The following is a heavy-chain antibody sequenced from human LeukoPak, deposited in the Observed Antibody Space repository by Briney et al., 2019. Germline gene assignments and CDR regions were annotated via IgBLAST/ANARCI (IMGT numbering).Heavy chain of an antibody. D-gene: IGHD3-10*01. CDR1: GGSISSSSYY. CDR3: AKLLLWFGELLPDAFDI. Sequence: PSETLSLTCTVSGGSISSSSYYWGWIRQPPGKGLEWIGSIYYSGSTYYNPSLKSRVTISVDTSKNQFSLKLSSVTAADTAVYYCAKLLLWFGELLPDAFDIWGQGTMVTVSS. J-gene: IGHJ3*02. CDR2: IYYSGST. V-gene: IGHV4-39*07.